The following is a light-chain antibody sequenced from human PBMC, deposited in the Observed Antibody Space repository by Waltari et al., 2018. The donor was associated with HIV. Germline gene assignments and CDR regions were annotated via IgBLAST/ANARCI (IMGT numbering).Light chain of an antibody. CDR3: SSYTSSSTPYV. V-gene: IGLV2-14*03. CDR1: SSALGGYNY. Sequence: QSALTQPAPVSGSPRQSITISCPGTSSALGGYNYVSSYQHHPGKAPKLLIYDVSNRPSGLSDRFSGSKSGNTASLTISGLQAEDEADYYCSSYTSSSTPYVFGTGTKVTVL. J-gene: IGLJ1*01. CDR2: DVS.